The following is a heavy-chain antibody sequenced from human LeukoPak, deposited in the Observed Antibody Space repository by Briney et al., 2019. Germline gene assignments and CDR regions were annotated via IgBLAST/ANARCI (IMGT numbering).Heavy chain of an antibody. CDR3: AKDFSVNTAMVISDY. Sequence: PGGSLRLSCAASGFTFSSYSMNWVRQAPGKGLEWVSYISSSSSTIYYADSVKGRFTISRDNAKNSLYLQMNSLRVEDTAVYYCAKDFSVNTAMVISDYWGQGTLVTVSS. V-gene: IGHV3-48*01. CDR2: ISSSSSTI. CDR1: GFTFSSYS. D-gene: IGHD5-18*01. J-gene: IGHJ4*02.